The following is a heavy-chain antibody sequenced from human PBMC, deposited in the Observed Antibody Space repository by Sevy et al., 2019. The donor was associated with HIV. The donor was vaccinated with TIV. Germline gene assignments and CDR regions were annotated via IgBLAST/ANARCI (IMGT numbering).Heavy chain of an antibody. CDR2: IFYSGSP. CDR3: ASHNYSDRSGYYYPVCFDY. CDR1: SGSISSSTYY. V-gene: IGHV4-39*01. Sequence: ETLSLTCTVSSGSISSSTYYWAWIRQPPGKGLEWIGSIFYSGSPYYNPSLQSRLTISVDTSKNQFSQKLSSVTAADTAVYYCASHNYSDRSGYYYPVCFDYWGRGTLVTVSS. J-gene: IGHJ4*02. D-gene: IGHD3-22*01.